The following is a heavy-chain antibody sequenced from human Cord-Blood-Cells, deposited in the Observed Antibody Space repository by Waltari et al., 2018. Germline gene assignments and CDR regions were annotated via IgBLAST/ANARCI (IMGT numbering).Heavy chain of an antibody. CDR2: INPRGGST. J-gene: IGHJ4*02. D-gene: IGHD3-22*01. Sequence: QVQLVQSGAGVKKPGASVKVSCQDSGYTFTSYYMHWVRQAPGKGLEWMGIINPRGGSTSYAQKFQGKVTMTRDTSTSTVYMELSSLRSEDTAVYYCARAGARDSSGYDYWGQGTLVTVSS. CDR3: ARAGARDSSGYDY. V-gene: IGHV1-46*01. CDR1: GYTFTSYY.